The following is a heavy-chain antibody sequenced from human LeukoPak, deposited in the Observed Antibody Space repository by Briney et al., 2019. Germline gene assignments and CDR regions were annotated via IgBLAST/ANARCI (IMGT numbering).Heavy chain of an antibody. D-gene: IGHD6-13*01. J-gene: IGHJ5*02. CDR3: ARDRGQQLVRWNWFDP. Sequence: VASVKVSCKPSGGTFSSYAISWVRQAPGQGLEWMGAIIPIFGSASYEQRFQGRVTVTADESTSTAYMELSSLRSEDTAVYYCARDRGQQLVRWNWFDPWGQGTLVTVSS. CDR1: GGTFSSYA. CDR2: IIPIFGSA. V-gene: IGHV1-69*01.